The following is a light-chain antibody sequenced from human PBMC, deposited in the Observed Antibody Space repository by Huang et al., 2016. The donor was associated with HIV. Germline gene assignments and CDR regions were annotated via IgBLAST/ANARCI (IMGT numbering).Light chain of an antibody. CDR2: AAS. CDR3: QQSYSTPRT. J-gene: IGKJ1*01. V-gene: IGKV1-39*01. Sequence: DIQMTQSPSSLSASVGDRVTITCRASQPINNYLNWYQQKPGKAPKCLIYAASSLQSGVPSTFSGSGSGTDFTLIISSLQPEDFATYYCQQSYSTPRTFGQWTKVEIK. CDR1: QPINNY.